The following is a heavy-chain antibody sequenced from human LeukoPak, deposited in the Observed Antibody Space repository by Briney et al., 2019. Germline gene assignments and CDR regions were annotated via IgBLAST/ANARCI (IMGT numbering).Heavy chain of an antibody. D-gene: IGHD2-21*01. V-gene: IGHV4-4*09. CDR3: ATSNDAKIAPFDH. J-gene: IGHJ4*02. CDR1: GVSMSAYQ. Sequence: ASETLSLTCTVSGVSMSAYQWSWVRQPPEKGLEWVGCINTKGETSYNPSLKSRVTTSVDTSKSQFSLRLTSVTAADTAVYYCATSNDAKIAPFDHWGQGAPVTVSS. CDR2: INTKGET.